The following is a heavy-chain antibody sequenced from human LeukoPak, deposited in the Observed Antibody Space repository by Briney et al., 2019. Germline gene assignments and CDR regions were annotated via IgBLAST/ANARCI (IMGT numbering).Heavy chain of an antibody. CDR1: GGSTSSSSYY. CDR3: ARQGNTVTTNWFDP. CDR2: IYYSGST. D-gene: IGHD4-11*01. J-gene: IGHJ5*02. V-gene: IGHV4-39*01. Sequence: PSETLSLTCTVSGGSTSSSSYYWGWIRQPPGKGLEWIGSIYYSGSTYYNPSLKSRVTISVDTSKNQFSLKLSSVTAADTAVYYCARQGNTVTTNWFDPWGQGTLVTVSS.